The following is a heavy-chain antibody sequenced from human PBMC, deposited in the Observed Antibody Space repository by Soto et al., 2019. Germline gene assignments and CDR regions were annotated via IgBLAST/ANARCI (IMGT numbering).Heavy chain of an antibody. J-gene: IGHJ3*02. CDR3: ARGIEAARRDDAFDI. V-gene: IGHV1-69*13. CDR2: IIPIFGTA. CDR1: GGTFSSYA. Sequence: SVKVSCKXSGGTFSSYAISWVRQAPGQGLEWMGGIIPIFGTANYAQKFQGRVTITADESTSTAYMELSSLRSEDTAVYYCARGIEAARRDDAFDIWGQGTMVTVSS. D-gene: IGHD6-13*01.